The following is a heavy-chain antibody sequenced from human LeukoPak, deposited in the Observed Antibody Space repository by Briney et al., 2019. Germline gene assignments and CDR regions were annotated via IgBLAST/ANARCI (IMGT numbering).Heavy chain of an antibody. J-gene: IGHJ4*02. V-gene: IGHV3-30*02. D-gene: IGHD3-16*02. Sequence: GGSLRLSCAASGFTFSSYGMHWVRQAPGRGLEWVSFIRNDETEIHYADFAKGRFTISRDKSKNSLYLQMNSLRPDDTALYYCAKDGGRYRFDFWGQGTMVTVSS. CDR3: AKDGGRYRFDF. CDR2: IRNDETEI. CDR1: GFTFSSYG.